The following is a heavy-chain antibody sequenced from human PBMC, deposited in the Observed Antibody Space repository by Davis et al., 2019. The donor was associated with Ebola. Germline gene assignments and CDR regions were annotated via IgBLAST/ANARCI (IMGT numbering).Heavy chain of an antibody. Sequence: GGSLRLSCKGSGYSFSNYWIGWVRQMPGRGLEWMGIIYPGDSDTIYSPSFQGQVTISADQSTNTAYLQWTSLEASDTAIYYCARRSMAAIKSFFDSWGQGTLVTVSS. D-gene: IGHD5-24*01. V-gene: IGHV5-51*01. CDR2: IYPGDSDT. CDR1: GYSFSNYW. J-gene: IGHJ4*02. CDR3: ARRSMAAIKSFFDS.